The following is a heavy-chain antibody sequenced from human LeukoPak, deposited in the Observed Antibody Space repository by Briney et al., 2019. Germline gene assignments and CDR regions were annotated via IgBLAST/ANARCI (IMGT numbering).Heavy chain of an antibody. CDR2: VASDEKTI. D-gene: IGHD3-10*02. V-gene: IGHV3-30*04. CDR3: AELGITMIGGV. CDR1: GFTFSGHS. J-gene: IGHJ6*04. Sequence: GGSLRLSCVASGFTFSGHSMHWVRQAPGKGLEWVAVVASDEKTIFYADSLKGRFTISRDNSKNTLYLQMNSLRAEDTAVYYCAELGITMIGGVWGKGTTVTISS.